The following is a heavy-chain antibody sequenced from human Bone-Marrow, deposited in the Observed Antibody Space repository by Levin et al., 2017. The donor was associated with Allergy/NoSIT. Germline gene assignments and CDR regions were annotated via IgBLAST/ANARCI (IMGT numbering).Heavy chain of an antibody. J-gene: IGHJ5*02. CDR3: ITLTLQPPS. CDR2: IKSKTDGGTT. V-gene: IGHV3-15*01. CDR1: GFTFTNVW. D-gene: IGHD1-14*01. Sequence: KTGGSLRLSCAASGFTFTNVWLHWVRQAPGKGLEWVGRIKSKTDGGTTDYAAPVKGRFSISRDDSKNTLYLEMNSLKTEDTGVYYCITLTLQPPSWGQGTLVTVSS.